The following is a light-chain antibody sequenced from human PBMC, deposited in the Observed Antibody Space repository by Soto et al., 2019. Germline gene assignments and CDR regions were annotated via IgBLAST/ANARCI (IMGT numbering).Light chain of an antibody. CDR1: QSISSS. V-gene: IGKV1-5*01. CDR3: QQYNAYYS. CDR2: DAS. Sequence: DIQMTQSPSFLSASVGDRVTITCRASQSISSSLNWYQQKPGKAPVLLIYDASTLQGGVPSRFSGTGSGTEFTLTISSLQPEDFATYYCQQYNAYYSFGQGTKVDIK. J-gene: IGKJ2*03.